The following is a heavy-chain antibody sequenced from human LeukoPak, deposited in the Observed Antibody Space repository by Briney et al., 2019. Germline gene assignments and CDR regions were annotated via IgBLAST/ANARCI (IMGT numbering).Heavy chain of an antibody. CDR3: ASFPYYDILTGYYPGMDV. Sequence: SETLSLTCTVSGGSISSSSYYWGWIRQPPGKGLEWIGSIYYSGSSYYNPSLQSRITISVDTSKNQFSLQLSSVTAADTAVYYCASFPYYDILTGYYPGMDVWGQGTTVTVSS. V-gene: IGHV4-39*07. CDR2: IYYSGSS. CDR1: GGSISSSSYY. J-gene: IGHJ6*02. D-gene: IGHD3-9*01.